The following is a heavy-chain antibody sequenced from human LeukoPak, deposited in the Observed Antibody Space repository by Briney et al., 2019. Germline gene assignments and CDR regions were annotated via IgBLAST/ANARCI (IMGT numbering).Heavy chain of an antibody. V-gene: IGHV4-31*03. J-gene: IGHJ5*02. CDR2: IYRSGST. CDR3: ARSSIPNWFDP. CDR1: GASISSSTYY. D-gene: IGHD2-21*01. Sequence: SETLSLTCTVSGASISSSTYYWSWVRQSPGKGLEWIGCIYRSGSTYFNPSLKSRLSMSVDTSQNQFSLNLSSVTAADTAVYYCARSSIPNWFDPWGQGTLVTVSS.